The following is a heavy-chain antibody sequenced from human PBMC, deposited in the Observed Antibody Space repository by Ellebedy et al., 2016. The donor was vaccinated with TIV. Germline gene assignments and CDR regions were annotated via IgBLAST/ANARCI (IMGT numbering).Heavy chain of an antibody. J-gene: IGHJ4*02. D-gene: IGHD1-1*01. V-gene: IGHV4-39*07. CDR1: GGSTTIYY. CDR3: ARESEGGSKSFAKFDHDF. CDR2: INYSGNT. Sequence: MPPETLSLTCTLSGGSTTIYYWAWTRQSPGKGLEWSAGINYSGNTFYNPSLKSRVTVLVDTSKNHFSLMLSSVTAADTAVYYCARESEGGSKSFAKFDHDFWGQGTLITVSS.